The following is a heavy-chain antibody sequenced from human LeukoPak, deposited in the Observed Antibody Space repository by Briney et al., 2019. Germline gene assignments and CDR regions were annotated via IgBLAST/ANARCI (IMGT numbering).Heavy chain of an antibody. J-gene: IGHJ3*02. CDR1: GGSFSGYY. V-gene: IGHV4-34*01. Sequence: SETLSLTCAVYGGSFSGYYWSWIRQPPGKGLEWIGSIYYSGSTYYNPSLKSRVTISVDTSKNQFSLKLSSVTAADTAVYYCARGSTRAFDIWGQGTMVTVSS. CDR2: IYYSGST. CDR3: ARGSTRAFDI. D-gene: IGHD5/OR15-5a*01.